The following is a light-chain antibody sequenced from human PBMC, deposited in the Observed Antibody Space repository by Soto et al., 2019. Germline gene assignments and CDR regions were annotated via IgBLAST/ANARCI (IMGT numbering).Light chain of an antibody. CDR3: QQRSNWPGT. V-gene: IGKV3-11*01. CDR1: QSIGSL. J-gene: IGKJ1*01. Sequence: ELVLTQSPATLSSSPGARATLSCRASQSIGSLLAWYQQKTAQPPRLLIYDASKRATGTPARFTGSVSGTDFTINLRSLEPEDGEVYDGQQRSNWPGTFGPGTKVEIK. CDR2: DAS.